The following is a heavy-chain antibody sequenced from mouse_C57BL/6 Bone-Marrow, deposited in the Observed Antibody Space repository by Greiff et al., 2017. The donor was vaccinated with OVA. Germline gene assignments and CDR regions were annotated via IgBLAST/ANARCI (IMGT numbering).Heavy chain of an antibody. CDR3: ARRLWEF. V-gene: IGHV1-26*01. CDR2: INPNNGGT. CDR1: GYTFTDYY. J-gene: IGHJ3*01. Sequence: VQLQQSGPELVKPGASVKISCKASGYTFTDYYMNWVKQSHGKSLEWIGDINPNNGGTSYNQKFKGKATLTVDKSSSTAYMELRSLTSEDSAVYYCARRLWEFWGQGTLVTVSA. D-gene: IGHD1-1*02.